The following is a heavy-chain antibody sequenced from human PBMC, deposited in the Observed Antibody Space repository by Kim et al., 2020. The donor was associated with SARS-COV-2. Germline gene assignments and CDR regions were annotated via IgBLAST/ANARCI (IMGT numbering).Heavy chain of an antibody. Sequence: YADSVKGRFTISRHNSKNTLYLQMNSLRAEDTAVYYCAGTGSGRSNWFDPWGQGTLVTVSS. V-gene: IGHV3-53*04. CDR3: AGTGSGRSNWFDP. J-gene: IGHJ5*02. D-gene: IGHD1-1*01.